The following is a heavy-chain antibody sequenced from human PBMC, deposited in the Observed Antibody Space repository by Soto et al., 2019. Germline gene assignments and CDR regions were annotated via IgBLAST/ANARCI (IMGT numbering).Heavy chain of an antibody. CDR2: IYWDDDQ. Sequence: QITLKESGPTLVKPTQTLTLTCTFSGFSLSTDGVGVGWIRQPPGKALEWLALIYWDDDQRYSPSLKTRPTITKETSKNQVVLTMTNMDPVDTATYYCAHAYGGTSWPNDAFDVWGQGTVVTVSS. CDR1: GFSLSTDGVG. J-gene: IGHJ3*01. D-gene: IGHD2-2*01. V-gene: IGHV2-5*02. CDR3: AHAYGGTSWPNDAFDV.